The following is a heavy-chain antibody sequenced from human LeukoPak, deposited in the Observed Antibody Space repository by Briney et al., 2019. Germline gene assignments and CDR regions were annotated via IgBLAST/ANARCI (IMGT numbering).Heavy chain of an antibody. D-gene: IGHD6-19*01. J-gene: IGHJ4*02. CDR1: GFIFSDFN. CDR3: AKAVAVALDY. CDR2: ISHSGRST. Sequence: GGSLRLSCAASGFIFSDFNMSWVRQAPGKGLEWVSAISHSGRSTYYADSVKGRFTISRDNSKNTLYLEMNSLRADDTAVYYCAKAVAVALDYWGQGTLVTVSS. V-gene: IGHV3-23*01.